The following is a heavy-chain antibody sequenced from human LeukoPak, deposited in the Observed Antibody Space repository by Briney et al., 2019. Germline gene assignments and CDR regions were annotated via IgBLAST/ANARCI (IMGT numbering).Heavy chain of an antibody. CDR2: IIPIFGTA. J-gene: IGHJ4*02. CDR3: ARSLLGSGSYFPFDY. D-gene: IGHD3-10*01. V-gene: IGHV1-69*05. CDR1: GGTFSSYA. Sequence: SVKVSCKASGGTFSSYAISWVRQAPGQGLEWMGGIIPIFGTANYAQKFQCRVTITTDESTSTAYMELSSLRSEDTAVYYCARSLLGSGSYFPFDYWGQGTLVTVSS.